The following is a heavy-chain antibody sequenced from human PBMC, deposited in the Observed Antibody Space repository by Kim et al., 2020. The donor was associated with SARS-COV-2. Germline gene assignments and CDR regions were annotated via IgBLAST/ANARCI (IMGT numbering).Heavy chain of an antibody. V-gene: IGHV1-69*01. J-gene: IGHJ5*02. Sequence: FGTANYAQKFQGRVTITADESTSTAYVELSSLRSEDTAVYYCASESWFDPWGQGTLVTVSS. CDR3: ASESWFDP. CDR2: FGTA.